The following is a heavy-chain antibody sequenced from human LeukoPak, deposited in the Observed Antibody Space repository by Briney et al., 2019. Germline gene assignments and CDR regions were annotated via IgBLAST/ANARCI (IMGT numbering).Heavy chain of an antibody. Sequence: GSLRLSCAASGFTFSSYSMNWVRQAPGKGLEWIGSIYYSGSTYYNPSLNSRVTISVATSKNQFSQKLSSVTAADTAVYYCARLKKERFGELFSRLTSTPRYYFDYWGQGTLVTVSS. CDR3: ARLKKERFGELFSRLTSTPRYYFDY. CDR2: IYYSGST. D-gene: IGHD3-10*01. CDR1: GFTFSSYSMN. J-gene: IGHJ4*02. V-gene: IGHV4-59*05.